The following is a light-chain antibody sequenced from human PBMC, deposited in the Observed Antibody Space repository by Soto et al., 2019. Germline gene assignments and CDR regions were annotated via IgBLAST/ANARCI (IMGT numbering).Light chain of an antibody. CDR2: GAS. CDR1: QTITSNY. CDR3: QQYVTTPIT. J-gene: IGKJ5*01. V-gene: IGKV3-20*01. Sequence: EVVLTQSTGTLSLSPGERATLSCRASQTITSNYLAWYQQKPGQAPRLLIYGASSRATGIPDRISGSGSGTDFTLTISRLEPADFAVYYCQQYVTTPITFGQGTRLEIK.